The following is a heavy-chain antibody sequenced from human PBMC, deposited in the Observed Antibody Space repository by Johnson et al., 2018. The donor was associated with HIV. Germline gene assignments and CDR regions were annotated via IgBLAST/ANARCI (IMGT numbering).Heavy chain of an antibody. CDR2: ISFDGNLK. D-gene: IGHD5-12*01. J-gene: IGHJ3*02. V-gene: IGHV3-30*03. Sequence: QVQLVESGGGLVQPGGSLRLSCVVSGLSFSNFGIHWVRQAPGKGPEWVAVISFDGNLKKYADSVKGRFTVSRDNSKNTLYLQMKSLRPEDTAVYYCARESKWQSRTPHAFDIWGQGTMVTVSS. CDR3: ARESKWQSRTPHAFDI. CDR1: GLSFSNFG.